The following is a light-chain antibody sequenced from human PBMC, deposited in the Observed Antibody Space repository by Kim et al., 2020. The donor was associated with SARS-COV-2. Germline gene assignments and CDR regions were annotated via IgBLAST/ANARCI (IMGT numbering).Light chain of an antibody. CDR3: QVWDSSLCV. CDR2: RDS. CDR1: SIGRKN. Sequence: SYELTQPLSVSVALGQTARITCGGNSIGRKNVLWYQQKPGQAPVLVIYRDSNRPSGIPERFSGSNSGNTATLTISSAQAGDEADYYCQVWDSSLCVFGTG. V-gene: IGLV3-9*01. J-gene: IGLJ1*01.